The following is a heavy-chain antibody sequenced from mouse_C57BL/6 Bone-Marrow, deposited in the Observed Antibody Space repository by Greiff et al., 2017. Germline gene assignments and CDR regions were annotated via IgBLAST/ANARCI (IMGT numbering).Heavy chain of an antibody. D-gene: IGHD2-14*01. CDR1: GFTFSSYG. J-gene: IGHJ2*01. Sequence: EVHLVESGADLVKPGGSLKLSCAASGFTFSSYGMSWVRQTPDKRLAWVATISSGGSYTYYPDSVKGRFTIARDNAKNTQYLQMSSLKSEDTAMXYCAREGTDYFDYWGQGTTLTVSS. CDR2: ISSGGSYT. CDR3: AREGTDYFDY. V-gene: IGHV5-6*01.